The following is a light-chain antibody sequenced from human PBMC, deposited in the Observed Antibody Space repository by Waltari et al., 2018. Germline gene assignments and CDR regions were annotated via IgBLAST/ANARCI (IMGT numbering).Light chain of an antibody. CDR1: SSNIGSHT. CDR2: VND. Sequence: QSVLTQAPSASGTPGQRITISCSGSSSNIGSHTVNWYQQIPGTAPNLVIHVNDQRPSGAPDRFSGSKSGTSASLAISGLQSDDEAFYHCATWDDSVDGWVFGGGTRLTVL. J-gene: IGLJ3*02. V-gene: IGLV1-44*01. CDR3: ATWDDSVDGWV.